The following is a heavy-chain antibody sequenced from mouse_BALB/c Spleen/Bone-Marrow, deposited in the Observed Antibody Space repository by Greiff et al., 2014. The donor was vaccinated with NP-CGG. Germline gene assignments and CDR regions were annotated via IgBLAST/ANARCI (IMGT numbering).Heavy chain of an antibody. Sequence: EVKLMESGAELVKPGASVKLSCTASGFNIKDTYMHWVKQRPEQGLEWIGRIDPANGNTKYDPKFQGKATITADTSSNTAYLQLSSLTSEDTAVYYCAAYYYGRCYGFAYWGQGTLVTVSA. CDR2: IDPANGNT. CDR1: GFNIKDTY. CDR3: AAYYYGRCYGFAY. D-gene: IGHD1-1*01. J-gene: IGHJ3*01. V-gene: IGHV14-3*02.